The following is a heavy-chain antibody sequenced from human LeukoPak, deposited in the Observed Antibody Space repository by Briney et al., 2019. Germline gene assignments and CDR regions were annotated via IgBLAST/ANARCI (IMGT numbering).Heavy chain of an antibody. D-gene: IGHD1-26*01. CDR2: IKSKTDGGTT. J-gene: IGHJ4*02. V-gene: IGHV3-15*01. CDR1: GFTFSNAW. Sequence: PGGSLRLSCAASGFTFSNAWMSWVRQAPGKGLEWVGRIKSKTDGGTTDYAAPVKGRFTISRDDSKNTLYLQMNSLKTEDTAVYYCARAVGGSYFDYWGQGTLVTVSS. CDR3: ARAVGGSYFDY.